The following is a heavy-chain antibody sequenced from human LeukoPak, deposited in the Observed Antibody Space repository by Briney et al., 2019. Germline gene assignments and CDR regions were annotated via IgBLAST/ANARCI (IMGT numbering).Heavy chain of an antibody. Sequence: GGSLRLSCAASGFTFSRYAMSWVRQAPGKGLEWVSAISGSGGSTYYADSVKGRFTISRDNSKNTLYLQMNSLRAEDTAVYYCAKSCSSTSCYVGYYYYYMDVWGKGTTVTVSS. V-gene: IGHV3-23*01. CDR1: GFTFSRYA. D-gene: IGHD2-2*01. CDR2: ISGSGGST. CDR3: AKSCSSTSCYVGYYYYYMDV. J-gene: IGHJ6*03.